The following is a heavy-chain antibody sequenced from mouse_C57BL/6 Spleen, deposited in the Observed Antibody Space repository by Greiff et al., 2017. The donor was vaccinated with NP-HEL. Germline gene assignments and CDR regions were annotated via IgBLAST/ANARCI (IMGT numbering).Heavy chain of an antibody. CDR3: ANYYGSSPWFAY. Sequence: EVQLQQSGAELVKPGASVKLSCTASGFNIKDYYMHWVKQRTEQGLEWIGRIDPEDGETKYVPKFQGKATITADTSSNTAYLQLSSQTSEDTAVYYCANYYGSSPWFAYWGQGTLVTVSA. CDR1: GFNIKDYY. CDR2: IDPEDGET. V-gene: IGHV14-2*01. J-gene: IGHJ3*01. D-gene: IGHD1-1*01.